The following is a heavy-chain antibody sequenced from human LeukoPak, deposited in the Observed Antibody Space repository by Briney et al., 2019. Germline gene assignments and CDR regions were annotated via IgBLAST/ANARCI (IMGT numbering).Heavy chain of an antibody. CDR2: IIPIFGTA. Sequence: SVKVSCKASGGTFSSYAISWVRQAPGQGLERMGGIIPIFGTANYAQKFQGRVTITADESTSTAYMELSSLRSEDTAVYYCARGLTRVVTFGAFDIWGQGTMVTVSS. D-gene: IGHD2-21*02. J-gene: IGHJ3*02. CDR3: ARGLTRVVTFGAFDI. V-gene: IGHV1-69*13. CDR1: GGTFSSYA.